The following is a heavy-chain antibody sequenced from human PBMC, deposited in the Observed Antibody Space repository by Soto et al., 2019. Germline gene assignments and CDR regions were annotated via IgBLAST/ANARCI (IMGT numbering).Heavy chain of an antibody. D-gene: IGHD4-17*01. V-gene: IGHV3-33*01. J-gene: IGHJ4*02. CDR2: IWNDGSNK. Sequence: QVQLVESGGGVVQPGRSLRLSCAASGFTFSSYGMHWVRQAPGKGLEWVAVIWNDGSNKYYADSVKGRFTISRDNSKNTLDLQMNCLSADDTAVYYCARDYGDYLSYLDYWGQGPLVTVSS. CDR1: GFTFSSYG. CDR3: ARDYGDYLSYLDY.